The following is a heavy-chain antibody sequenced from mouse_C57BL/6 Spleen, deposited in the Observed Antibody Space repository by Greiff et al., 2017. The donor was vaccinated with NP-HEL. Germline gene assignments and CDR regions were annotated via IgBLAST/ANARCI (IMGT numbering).Heavy chain of an antibody. V-gene: IGHV2-2*01. Sequence: VQLQQSGPGLVQPSQSLSITCTVSGFSLTSYGVHWVRQSPGKGLEWLGVIWSGGSTDYNAAFISRLSISKDNSKSHVFFKMNSLQADDTAIYYCASSFYYGNDADYFDYWGQGTTLTVSS. CDR1: GFSLTSYG. J-gene: IGHJ2*01. CDR2: IWSGGST. D-gene: IGHD2-2*01. CDR3: ASSFYYGNDADYFDY.